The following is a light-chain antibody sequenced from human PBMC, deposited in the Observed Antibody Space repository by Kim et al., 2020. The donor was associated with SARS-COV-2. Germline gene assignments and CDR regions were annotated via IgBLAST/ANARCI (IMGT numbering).Light chain of an antibody. Sequence: SYELTQPSSVSVSPGQTARITCSGDVLAKKYARWFQQKPGQAPVLVIYKDSERPSGIPERFSGSSSGTTVTLTISGAQVEDEADYYCYSAADNREWVFGGGTKLTVL. CDR2: KDS. CDR1: VLAKKY. CDR3: YSAADNREWV. V-gene: IGLV3-27*01. J-gene: IGLJ3*02.